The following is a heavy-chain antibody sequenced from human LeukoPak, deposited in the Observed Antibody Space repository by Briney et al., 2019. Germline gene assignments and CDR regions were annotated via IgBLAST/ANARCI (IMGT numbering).Heavy chain of an antibody. Sequence: PGGSLRLSCAASGFTFSSYSMTWVRQAPGKGLEWVSSMSSGGTYIYYADSMRGRVTISRDNAKSSLYLLMNSLRVEDTAVYYCAKEYTPSSPLGELDSWGQGTLVTVSS. V-gene: IGHV3-21*01. CDR2: MSSGGTYI. J-gene: IGHJ4*02. CDR1: GFTFSSYS. D-gene: IGHD6-6*01. CDR3: AKEYTPSSPLGELDS.